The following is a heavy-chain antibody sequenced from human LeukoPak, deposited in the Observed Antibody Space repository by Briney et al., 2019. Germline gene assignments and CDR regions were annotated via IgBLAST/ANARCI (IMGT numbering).Heavy chain of an antibody. CDR1: AFTFSSYG. Sequence: GGSLRLSCAASAFTFSSYGMSWVRQAPGKGLEWVSAISGSGGSTYYADSVKGRFTISRDNSKNTLYLQMNSLRAEDTALYYCAKPEQDDAFDIWGQGTMVTVSS. V-gene: IGHV3-23*01. CDR3: AKPEQDDAFDI. CDR2: ISGSGGST. J-gene: IGHJ3*02. D-gene: IGHD1/OR15-1a*01.